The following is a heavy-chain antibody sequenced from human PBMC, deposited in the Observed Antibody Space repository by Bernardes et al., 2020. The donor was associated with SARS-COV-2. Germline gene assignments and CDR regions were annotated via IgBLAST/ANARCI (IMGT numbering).Heavy chain of an antibody. V-gene: IGHV3-9*01. CDR1: GFTFGDYA. J-gene: IGHJ4*02. Sequence: GGSLRLSCAASGFTFGDYAMHWVRQAPGKGLEWVSGISWNSGSIGYADSVKGRFTISRDNAKNSLYLQMNSLRAEDTALYYCAKGGIAVANYYFDYWGQGTLVTVSS. CDR2: ISWNSGSI. CDR3: AKGGIAVANYYFDY. D-gene: IGHD6-19*01.